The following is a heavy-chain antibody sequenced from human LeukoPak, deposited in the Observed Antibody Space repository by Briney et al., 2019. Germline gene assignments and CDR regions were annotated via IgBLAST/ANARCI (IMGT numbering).Heavy chain of an antibody. J-gene: IGHJ6*03. Sequence: ASVKVSCKASGYTFTGYYMHWVRQAPGQGLEWMGWINPNSGGTNYAQKFQGRVTMTRDTSISTAYMELSRLRSDDTAVYYCARDQSPSTAMVPYYYYYMDVWGKGTTVTVSS. CDR3: ARDQSPSTAMVPYYYYYMDV. D-gene: IGHD5-18*01. CDR2: INPNSGGT. CDR1: GYTFTGYY. V-gene: IGHV1-2*02.